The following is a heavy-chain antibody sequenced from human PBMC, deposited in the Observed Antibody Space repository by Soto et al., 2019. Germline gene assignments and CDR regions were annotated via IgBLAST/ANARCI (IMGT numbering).Heavy chain of an antibody. CDR3: ARDGTYDSSFDY. J-gene: IGHJ4*02. D-gene: IGHD3-3*01. CDR2: IYYSGST. CDR1: GGSISSGGYY. Sequence: SETLSLTCTVSGGSISSGGYYWSWIRQHPGKGLEWIGYIYYSGSTYYNPSLKSRVTISVDTSKNQFSLKLSSVTAADTAVYYCARDGTYDSSFDYWGQGTLVTVSS. V-gene: IGHV4-31*03.